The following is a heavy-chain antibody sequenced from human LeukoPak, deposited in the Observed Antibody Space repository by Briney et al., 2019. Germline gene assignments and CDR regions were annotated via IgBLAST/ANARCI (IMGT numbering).Heavy chain of an antibody. Sequence: SETLSLTCTVSGVSISSYYWRWIRQAPGKGLEGIGNIYYSGTTNYNPSLKSRLTISVDTSKNQFSMKLSSVTAADPAVYYCARSPSWYYDSSGYYLPYWYFDLWGRGTLVTVYS. D-gene: IGHD3-22*01. CDR3: ARSPSWYYDSSGYYLPYWYFDL. J-gene: IGHJ2*01. CDR1: GVSISSYY. V-gene: IGHV4-59*01. CDR2: IYYSGTT.